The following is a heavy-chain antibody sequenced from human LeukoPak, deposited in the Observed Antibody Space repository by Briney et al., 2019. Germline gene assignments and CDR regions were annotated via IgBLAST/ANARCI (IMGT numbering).Heavy chain of an antibody. J-gene: IGHJ4*02. CDR1: GGSISSYY. V-gene: IGHV4-59*01. CDR3: AREDPLPAAYLDY. CDR2: IYYSGST. D-gene: IGHD2-2*01. Sequence: PSETLSLTCTVSGGSISSYYWSWIRQPPGKGLEWIGYIYYSGSTNYNPSLKSRVTISVDTSKNQFSLKLSSVTAADTAVYYCAREDPLPAAYLDYWGQGTLVTVSS.